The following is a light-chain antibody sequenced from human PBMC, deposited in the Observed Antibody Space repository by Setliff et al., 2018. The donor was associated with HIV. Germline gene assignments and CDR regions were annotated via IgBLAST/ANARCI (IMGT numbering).Light chain of an antibody. Sequence: QSVLTQPATVSGSRGQSITISCTGTSSDIGGYDYVSWFQHHPGKAPKLMMSDVTKRPPGVSTRFSGSKSGNTASLTISGLQAEDEADYYCSSYSRSSTFGVFGTGTKVTVL. V-gene: IGLV2-14*03. J-gene: IGLJ1*01. CDR3: SSYSRSSTFGV. CDR1: SSDIGGYDY. CDR2: DVT.